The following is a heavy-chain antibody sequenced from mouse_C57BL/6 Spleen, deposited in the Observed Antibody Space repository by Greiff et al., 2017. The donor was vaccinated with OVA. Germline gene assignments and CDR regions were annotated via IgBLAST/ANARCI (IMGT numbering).Heavy chain of an antibody. D-gene: IGHD2-4*01. J-gene: IGHJ2*01. CDR2: IYPGSGST. Sequence: VQLQQPGAELVKPGASVKMSCKASGYTFTSYWITWVKQRPGQGLEWIGDIYPGSGSTNYNEKFKSKATLTVDTSSSTAYMQLSSLTSEDSAVYYCARGDDYDAGGCDYWGQGTTLTVSS. CDR1: GYTFTSYW. CDR3: ARGDDYDAGGCDY. V-gene: IGHV1-55*01.